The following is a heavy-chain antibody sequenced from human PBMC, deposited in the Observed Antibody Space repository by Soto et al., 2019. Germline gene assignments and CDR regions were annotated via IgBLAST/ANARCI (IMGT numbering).Heavy chain of an antibody. CDR3: AGRGKVGVTGFVY. CDR1: GLTLINYG. J-gene: IGHJ4*02. D-gene: IGHD3-22*01. CDR2: ISGSGGST. Sequence: GRSLRLSCAACGLTLINYGMGWVRQAPGKGLEWGSSISGSGGSTYHANSVRGRITISRDNSKNTLFLQMNNLRAEDTAISYCAGRGKVGVTGFVYRGQGTMVTVSS. V-gene: IGHV3-23*01.